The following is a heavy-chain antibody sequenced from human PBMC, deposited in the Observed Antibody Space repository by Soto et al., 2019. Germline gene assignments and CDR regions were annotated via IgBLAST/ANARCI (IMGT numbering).Heavy chain of an antibody. V-gene: IGHV4-30-2*01. CDR2: IQHGGST. CDR1: GGSISSDGYS. CDR3: ARAHYGDYGYGMDV. J-gene: IGHJ6*02. D-gene: IGHD4-17*01. Sequence: LQESGSGLVKPSQTLSLTCAVSGGSISSDGYSWSWIRQPPGKGLEWIGYIQHGGSTYYNPSLKSRVTISVDRSKNQFSLKLTSVTAADTAVYYCARAHYGDYGYGMDVWGQGTTVTVSS.